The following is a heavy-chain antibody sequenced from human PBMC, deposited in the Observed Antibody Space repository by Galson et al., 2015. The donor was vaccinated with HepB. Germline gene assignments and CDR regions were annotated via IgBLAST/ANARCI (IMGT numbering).Heavy chain of an antibody. CDR1: GYTFTDYY. J-gene: IGHJ6*03. D-gene: IGHD2-2*01. Sequence: SVKVSCKASGYTFTDYYMHWVRQAPGQGLEWMGRINPNSGGTNYAQKFQGRVTMTRDTSISTAYMELSRLRSDDTAVYYCARDLLYPAGLYYYYYMDVWGKGTTVTVSS. V-gene: IGHV1-2*06. CDR2: INPNSGGT. CDR3: ARDLLYPAGLYYYYYMDV.